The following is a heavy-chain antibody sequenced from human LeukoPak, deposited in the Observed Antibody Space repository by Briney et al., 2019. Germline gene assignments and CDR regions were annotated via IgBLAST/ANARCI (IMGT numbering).Heavy chain of an antibody. CDR2: LYTGGGT. V-gene: IGHV3-53*05. Sequence: PGGSLSLTWAASGFTVSSKYMSWVRQAPGKGLEWVSILYTGGGTYYADSVKGRFTISRDNAKNPLYLQMNSLRAEVTCMFYCSRVTLTSQCWGGGTLVTVSS. CDR1: GFTVSSKY. D-gene: IGHD3-16*01. CDR3: SRVTLTSQC. J-gene: IGHJ4*02.